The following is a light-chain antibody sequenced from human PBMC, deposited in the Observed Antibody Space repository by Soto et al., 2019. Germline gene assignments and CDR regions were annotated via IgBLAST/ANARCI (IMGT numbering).Light chain of an antibody. CDR1: QSISSY. J-gene: IGKJ5*01. Sequence: DIQITQPPSSLSASVGDGVTITCRASQSISSYLNWYQQKPGKAPKLLIYAASSLQSGVPSRFSGSGSGTDFTLTISSLQPEDFATYYCQQSYSTPITFGQGTRLEIK. V-gene: IGKV1-39*01. CDR2: AAS. CDR3: QQSYSTPIT.